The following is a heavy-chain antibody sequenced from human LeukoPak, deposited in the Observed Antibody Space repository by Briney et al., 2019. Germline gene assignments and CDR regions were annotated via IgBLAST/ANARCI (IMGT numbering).Heavy chain of an antibody. V-gene: IGHV4-38-2*02. CDR2: IYHSGST. Sequence: SETLSLTCTVSGYSISSGYYWGWIRQPPGKGLEWIGSIYHSGSTYYNPSLKSRVTISVDTSKNQFSLKLSSVTAADTAVYYCASTNCGGDCYPSQIDYRGQGTLVTVSS. CDR1: GYSISSGYY. D-gene: IGHD2-21*02. J-gene: IGHJ4*02. CDR3: ASTNCGGDCYPSQIDY.